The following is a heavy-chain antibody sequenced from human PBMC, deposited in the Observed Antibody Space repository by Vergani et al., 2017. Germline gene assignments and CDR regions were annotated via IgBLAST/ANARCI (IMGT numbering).Heavy chain of an antibody. CDR2: ISGSGGST. Sequence: QLQLQESGSGLVKPSQTLSLTCAVSGGSISSGGYSWSWIRQPPGKGLEWVSAISGSGGSTYYADSVKGRFTISRDNAKNSLYLQMNSLRAEDTAVYYCARGGYSYGYGFDYWGQGTLVTVSS. V-gene: IGHV3-11*04. J-gene: IGHJ4*02. CDR3: ARGGYSYGYGFDY. D-gene: IGHD5-18*01. CDR1: GGSISSGGYS.